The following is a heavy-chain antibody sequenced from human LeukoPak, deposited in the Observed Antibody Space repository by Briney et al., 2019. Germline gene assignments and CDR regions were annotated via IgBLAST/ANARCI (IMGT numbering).Heavy chain of an antibody. CDR3: AXXXXIAARLQTIFDY. CDR1: GGSISSYY. J-gene: IGHJ4*02. D-gene: IGHD6-6*01. V-gene: IGHV4-59*04. Sequence: SETLSLTCTVSGGSISSYYWSWIRQPPGKGLEWIGTFYHGGSTYYNPSLKSRVTISVDTSKNQFSLNLTSVTAADTAVYYCAXXXXIAARLQTIFDYWGQGTLVTVSS. CDR2: FYHGGST.